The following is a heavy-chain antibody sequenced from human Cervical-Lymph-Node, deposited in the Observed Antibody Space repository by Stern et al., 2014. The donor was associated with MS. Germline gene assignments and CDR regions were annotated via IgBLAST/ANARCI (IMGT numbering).Heavy chain of an antibody. CDR3: ARGGAVAGQTFYFDQ. CDR2: IHYSGNT. D-gene: IGHD6-19*01. CDR1: GGSISSGDYY. J-gene: IGHJ4*02. Sequence: QVQLVESGPGLVKPSQTLSLTCTVSGGSISSGDYYWSCIRQHPGKGREWIGYIHYSGNTYYYPSLQRPVTISKNTSKKHFLLKLNSVTAADTAVYSCARGGAVAGQTFYFDQWGQGTLVTVSS. V-gene: IGHV4-31*01.